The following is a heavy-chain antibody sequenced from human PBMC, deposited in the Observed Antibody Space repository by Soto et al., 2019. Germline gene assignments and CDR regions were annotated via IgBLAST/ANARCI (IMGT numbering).Heavy chain of an antibody. CDR1: GYTFTSYG. V-gene: IGHV1-18*01. Sequence: ASVNVSCKASGYTFTSYGISWVRQAPGQGLEWMGWISAYNGNTNYAQKLQGRVTMTTDTSTSTAYMELRSLRSDDTAVYYCARDSRKRWFGELLSYFDYWGQGTLVTVSS. CDR2: ISAYNGNT. D-gene: IGHD3-10*01. J-gene: IGHJ4*02. CDR3: ARDSRKRWFGELLSYFDY.